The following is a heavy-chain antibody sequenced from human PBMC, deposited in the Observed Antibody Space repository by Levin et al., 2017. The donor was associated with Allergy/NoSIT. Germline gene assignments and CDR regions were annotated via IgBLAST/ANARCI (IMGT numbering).Heavy chain of an antibody. CDR1: GFTFGDYA. CDR2: IRSKAYGGTT. J-gene: IGHJ4*02. V-gene: IGHV3-49*03. D-gene: IGHD3-3*02. CDR3: TRDHFRPGDYFDY. Sequence: GGSLRLSCTCSGFTFGDYAMTWFRQAPGKGLECVGFIRSKAYGGTTEYAASVKGRFSISRDDSKSIAYLQMNSLKTEDTALYYCTRDHFRPGDYFDYWGQGALVTVSS.